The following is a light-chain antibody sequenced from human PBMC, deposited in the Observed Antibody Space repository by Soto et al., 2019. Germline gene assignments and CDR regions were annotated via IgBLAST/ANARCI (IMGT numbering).Light chain of an antibody. V-gene: IGLV2-14*01. CDR2: EVS. Sequence: QSVLTQPASVSGSPGQSITISCTGTSSDVGGYNYVSWYQQHPGKAPKLIIYEVSNRPSGVSNRFSGSKSGNTASLTISGLQAEDEADYYCSSYTSSSTVVFGGGTK. J-gene: IGLJ2*01. CDR1: SSDVGGYNY. CDR3: SSYTSSSTVV.